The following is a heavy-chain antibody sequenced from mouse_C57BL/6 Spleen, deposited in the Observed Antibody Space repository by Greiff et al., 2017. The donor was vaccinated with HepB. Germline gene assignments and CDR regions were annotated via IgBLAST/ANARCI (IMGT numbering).Heavy chain of an antibody. J-gene: IGHJ4*01. CDR1: GFSLTSYG. V-gene: IGHV2-5*01. D-gene: IGHD1-1*01. CDR3: AKSRSSYPYAMDY. CDR2: IWRGGST. Sequence: QVQLKESGPGLVQPSQSLSITCTVSGFSLTSYGVHWVRQSPGKGLEWLGVIWRGGSTDYNAAFMSRLSITKDNSKSQVFFKMNSLQADDTAIYYCAKSRSSYPYAMDYWGQGTSVTVSS.